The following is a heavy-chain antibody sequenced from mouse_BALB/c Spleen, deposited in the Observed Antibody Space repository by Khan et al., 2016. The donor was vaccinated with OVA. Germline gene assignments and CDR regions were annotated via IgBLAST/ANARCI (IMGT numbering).Heavy chain of an antibody. Sequence: EVELVESGGGLVQPGGSRKLSCAASGFTFNSYGMHWVRQAPEKGLEWVAYISGGSNTIYYADTVKGRFTISRDNPKNTLFLQMTSLMSEDTAMYYCATSYFYGYYLDYWGPGTTLTVS. CDR3: ATSYFYGYYLDY. CDR1: GFTFNSYG. D-gene: IGHD1-1*01. J-gene: IGHJ2*01. CDR2: ISGGSNTI. V-gene: IGHV5-17*02.